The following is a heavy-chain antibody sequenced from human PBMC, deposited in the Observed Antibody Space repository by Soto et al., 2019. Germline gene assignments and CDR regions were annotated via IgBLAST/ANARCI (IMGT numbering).Heavy chain of an antibody. CDR3: ARGIAVAGTIIDY. D-gene: IGHD6-19*01. V-gene: IGHV4-30-2*01. J-gene: IGHJ4*02. CDR2: IYNSGSI. Sequence: ILSLTCAVSGGSISSGGYSWSWIRQPPGKGLEWIGYIYNSGSIYYNPSLKSRVTISVDTSKNQFSLKLSSVTAADTAVYYCARGIAVAGTIIDYWGQGTLVTVSS. CDR1: GGSISSGGYS.